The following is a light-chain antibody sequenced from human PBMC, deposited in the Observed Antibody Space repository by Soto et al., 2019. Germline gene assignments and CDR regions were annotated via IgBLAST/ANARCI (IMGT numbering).Light chain of an antibody. J-gene: IGKJ2*01. Sequence: EIVLTQSPGTLSLSPGERATLSCRASQSVSSSYLAWYQQKPGQAPRLLIYGASSRATVIPDRFSGSGSGTDFTLTISRLEPEDFAVYYCQQYGSSLRYTFGQGTKLEIK. CDR1: QSVSSSY. CDR3: QQYGSSLRYT. CDR2: GAS. V-gene: IGKV3-20*01.